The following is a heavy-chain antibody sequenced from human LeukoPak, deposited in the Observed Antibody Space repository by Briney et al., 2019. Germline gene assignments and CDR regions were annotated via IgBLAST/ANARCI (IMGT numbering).Heavy chain of an antibody. CDR3: ARRDPWAGTTLGGIDY. J-gene: IGHJ4*02. Sequence: PSETLSLTCTVSGGSISSSRYYWAWIRQSPGKGLEWIGSLYYSGSTYYNPSLKSRVTISVDASKNQFSLKLSSVTAADTAVYYCARRDPWAGTTLGGIDYWGQGTLVTVSS. D-gene: IGHD1-1*01. CDR1: GGSISSSRYY. V-gene: IGHV4-39*07. CDR2: LYYSGST.